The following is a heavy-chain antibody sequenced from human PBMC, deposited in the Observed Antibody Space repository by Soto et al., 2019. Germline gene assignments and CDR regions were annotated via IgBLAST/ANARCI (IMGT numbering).Heavy chain of an antibody. J-gene: IGHJ4*02. V-gene: IGHV1-69*02. D-gene: IGHD6-19*01. CDR3: ARGSSYSSGWRGAYYFDY. CDR2: IIPILGIA. CDR1: GGTFSSYT. Sequence: QVQLVQSGAEVKKPGSSVKVSCKASGGTFSSYTISWVRQAPGQGLEWMGRIIPILGIANYAQKFQGRVTITADKSTSTAYMELSSLRSEDTAVYYCARGSSYSSGWRGAYYFDYWGQGTLVTVSS.